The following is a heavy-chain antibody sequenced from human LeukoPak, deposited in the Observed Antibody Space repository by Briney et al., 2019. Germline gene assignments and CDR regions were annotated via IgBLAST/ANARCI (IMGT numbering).Heavy chain of an antibody. Sequence: PGGSLRLSCAVSGFTFTTYGMHWVRQAPGKGLEWVAVIWYDGNNIYYADSVKGRFTISRDNAKNTLSLQMNSLRADDTAVFYCARVGGGYSIDYWGQGTLVTVSS. CDR3: ARVGGGYSIDY. CDR2: IWYDGNNI. CDR1: GFTFTTYG. J-gene: IGHJ4*02. V-gene: IGHV3-33*01. D-gene: IGHD2-15*01.